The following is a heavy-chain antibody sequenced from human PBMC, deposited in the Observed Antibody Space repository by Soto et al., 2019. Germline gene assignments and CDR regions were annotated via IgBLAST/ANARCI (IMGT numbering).Heavy chain of an antibody. J-gene: IGHJ4*02. CDR2: ISSSSSYI. Sequence: GGSLRLSCAASGFTFSSYSMNWVRQAPGKGLEWVSSISSSSSYIYYADSVKGRFTISRDNAKNSLYLQMNSLRAEDTAVYYCARASTGGPVVTANPAADYWGQGTLVTVSS. V-gene: IGHV3-21*01. CDR3: ARASTGGPVVTANPAADY. CDR1: GFTFSSYS. D-gene: IGHD2-21*02.